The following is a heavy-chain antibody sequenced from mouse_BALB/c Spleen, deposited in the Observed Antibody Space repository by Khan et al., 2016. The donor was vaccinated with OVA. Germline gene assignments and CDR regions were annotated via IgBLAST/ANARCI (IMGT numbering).Heavy chain of an antibody. CDR2: INPSNGYS. J-gene: IGHJ3*01. CDR3: VRDGAYHRNDGWFAY. D-gene: IGHD2-14*01. V-gene: IGHV1-4*01. CDR1: GYTFTSYT. Sequence: QVQLKESGAELARPGASVKMSCKASGYTFTSYTIHWRKLRPGQGLEWIGYINPSNGYSNYNQTFKDKVTLTADKSSTTAYMQLSSLTSDDSAVYNSVRDGAYHRNDGWFAYWGLGTLVTVSA.